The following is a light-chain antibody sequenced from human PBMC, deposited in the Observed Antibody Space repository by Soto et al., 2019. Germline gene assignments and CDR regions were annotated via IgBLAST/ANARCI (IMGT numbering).Light chain of an antibody. J-gene: IGKJ1*01. CDR3: QQYDGYWET. Sequence: DIQMTQSPSTLSASLGDRVTITCRASQSISTWLAWYQQKPGKAPKLLIYDASSLESGVPSRFSGSGSGTEFTLTISSLQPDDFATYYCQQYDGYWETFGQGTKVDIK. CDR1: QSISTW. V-gene: IGKV1-5*01. CDR2: DAS.